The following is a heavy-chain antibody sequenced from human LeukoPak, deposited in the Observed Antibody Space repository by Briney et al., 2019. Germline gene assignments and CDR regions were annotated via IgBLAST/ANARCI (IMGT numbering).Heavy chain of an antibody. Sequence: GGSLRLSCAASGFTFSSYAMSWVRQAPGKGLEWVSAIGGSGGSTYYADSVKGRFTISRDNSKNTLYLQMNSLRAEDTAVYYCAKPEDLGYCSSTSCSFDYWGQGTLVTVSS. J-gene: IGHJ4*02. D-gene: IGHD2-2*01. CDR1: GFTFSSYA. V-gene: IGHV3-23*01. CDR2: IGGSGGST. CDR3: AKPEDLGYCSSTSCSFDY.